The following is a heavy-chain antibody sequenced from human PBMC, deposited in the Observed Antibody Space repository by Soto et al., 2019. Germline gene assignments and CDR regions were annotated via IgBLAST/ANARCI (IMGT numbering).Heavy chain of an antibody. D-gene: IGHD5-18*01. V-gene: IGHV3-33*01. Sequence: QVQLVESGGGVVRPGRSLRLACEASGFSFSTYGMHWVRQAPGKGLQWVAVIWYDGTNTYYADSVKGRFTISRDNSKDTLYLEMNNLRAEDTDVYYCARVEAPLIHSDHYYYGMDVWGQGTTVTVSS. J-gene: IGHJ6*02. CDR2: IWYDGTNT. CDR1: GFSFSTYG. CDR3: ARVEAPLIHSDHYYYGMDV.